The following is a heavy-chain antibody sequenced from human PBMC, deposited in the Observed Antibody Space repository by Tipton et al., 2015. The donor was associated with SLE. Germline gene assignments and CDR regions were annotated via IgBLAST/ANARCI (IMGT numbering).Heavy chain of an antibody. CDR1: GYTFTIYG. J-gene: IGHJ3*02. CDR2: ISTYTGNT. D-gene: IGHD1-26*01. Sequence: QLVQSGAEVKKPGASVKVSCKASGYTFTIYGISWVRQAPGQGLEWMGWISTYTGNTNYAQKLQHRVTMTTDTTTSTAYMELRSLRCDEAAVYYCARCPEWDPPTVDIWGQETVVTYSS. CDR3: ARCPEWDPPTVDI. V-gene: IGHV1-18*01.